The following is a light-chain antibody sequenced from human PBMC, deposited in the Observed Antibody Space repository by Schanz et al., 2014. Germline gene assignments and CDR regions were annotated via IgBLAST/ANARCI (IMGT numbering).Light chain of an antibody. CDR2: AVS. J-gene: IGLJ3*02. CDR3: SSYTSSTTLV. V-gene: IGLV2-14*02. Sequence: QSALTQPASVSGSPGQSITISCTGTSSDVGSYNLVSWYQQHPGKAPKLMISAVSDRPSGVSNRFSGSKSGNTASLTISGLQAEDEADYYCSSYTSSTTLVFGGGTKLTVL. CDR1: SSDVGSYNL.